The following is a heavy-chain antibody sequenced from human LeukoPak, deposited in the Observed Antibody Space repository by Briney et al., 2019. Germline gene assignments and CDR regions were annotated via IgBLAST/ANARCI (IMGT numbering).Heavy chain of an antibody. J-gene: IGHJ4*02. CDR3: ARDAASRGFDY. V-gene: IGHV4-31*11. CDR1: GGSISSGGYY. Sequence: SETLSLTCAVSGGSISSGGYYWSWIRQHPGKGLEWIGYIYYSGSTYYNPSLKSRVTISVDTSKNQFSLKLSSVTAADTAVYYCARDAASRGFDYWGQGTLVTVSS. D-gene: IGHD2-2*01. CDR2: IYYSGST.